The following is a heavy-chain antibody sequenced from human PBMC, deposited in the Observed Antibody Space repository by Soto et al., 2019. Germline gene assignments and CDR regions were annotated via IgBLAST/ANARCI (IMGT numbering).Heavy chain of an antibody. D-gene: IGHD2-2*01. CDR2: IYHSVST. CDR3: ARVVRDIVVVTAATDWFDP. J-gene: IGHJ5*02. V-gene: IGHV4-30-2*01. Sequence: ASETLSLTCAVSGGSISSGGYSCSWIRHPPGKGLEWIGYIYHSVSTYYNPSLKSRVTVSVDTSKNQFSLKLSSVTAADTAVYYCARVVRDIVVVTAATDWFDPWGQGTMVTVSS. CDR1: GGSISSGGYS.